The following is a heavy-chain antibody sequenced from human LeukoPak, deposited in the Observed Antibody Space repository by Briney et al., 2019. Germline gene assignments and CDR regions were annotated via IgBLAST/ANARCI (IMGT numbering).Heavy chain of an antibody. CDR1: SGSISNYY. CDR3: ARLNGGG. Sequence: PSETLSLTCTVSSGSISNYYWSWIRQPPGKGLEWIGFSDYSGNTNYNPSLKSRATISLDTSKDQIALKLSSVTAADTAVYYCARLNGGGWGQGTLVVVTS. CDR2: SDYSGNT. V-gene: IGHV4-59*08. J-gene: IGHJ4*02. D-gene: IGHD2-8*01.